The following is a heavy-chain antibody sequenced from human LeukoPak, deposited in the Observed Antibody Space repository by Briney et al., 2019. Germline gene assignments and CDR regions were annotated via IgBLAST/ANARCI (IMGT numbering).Heavy chain of an antibody. Sequence: GGSLRLSCAASGFTFSSYAMHWVRQAPGKGLEWVAVISYNGSNKYYADSVKGRFTISRDNSKNTLYLQMNSLRAEDTAVYYCARGGIAVAGTMYYYGMDVWGQGTTVTVSS. CDR2: ISYNGSNK. CDR3: ARGGIAVAGTMYYYGMDV. J-gene: IGHJ6*02. V-gene: IGHV3-30-3*01. CDR1: GFTFSSYA. D-gene: IGHD6-19*01.